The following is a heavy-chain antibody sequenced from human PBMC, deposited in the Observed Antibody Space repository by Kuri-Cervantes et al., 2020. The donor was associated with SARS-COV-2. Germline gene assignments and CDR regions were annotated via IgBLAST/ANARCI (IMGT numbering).Heavy chain of an antibody. CDR3: ARGRIRPFDY. Sequence: GSLRLSCAMYGESASGYFWSWFRQPPGKGLEWIGEVSQSGSTDYNPSLKSRVTISVDTSKNQFSLKLSSVTAADTAVYYCARGRIRPFDYWGQGTLVTVSS. CDR1: GESASGYF. V-gene: IGHV4-34*01. J-gene: IGHJ4*02. CDR2: VSQSGST.